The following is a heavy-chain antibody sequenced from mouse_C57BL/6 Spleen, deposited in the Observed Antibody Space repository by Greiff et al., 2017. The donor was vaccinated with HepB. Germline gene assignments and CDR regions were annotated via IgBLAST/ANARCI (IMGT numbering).Heavy chain of an antibody. CDR3: ARDLYYGSGGFDY. CDR2: INYDGSST. J-gene: IGHJ2*01. Sequence: EVKLMESEGGLVQPGSSMKLSCTASGFTFSDYYMAWVRQVPEKGLEWVANINYDGSSTYYLDSLKSRFIISRDNAKNILYLQMSSLKSEDTATYYCARDLYYGSGGFDYWGQGTTLTVSS. CDR1: GFTFSDYY. V-gene: IGHV5-16*01. D-gene: IGHD1-1*01.